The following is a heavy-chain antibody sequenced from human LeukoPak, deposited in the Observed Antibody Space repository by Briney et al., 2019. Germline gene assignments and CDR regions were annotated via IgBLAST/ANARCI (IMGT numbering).Heavy chain of an antibody. Sequence: SETLSLTCAVYGGSFSGYYWTWIRQAPGKGLEWIGEINPSGRISYNPSLKSRLTIPVDASRNQFSLNLRSLTAADTAVYYCARGRQEVSMIVVVMTAVSYYLDVWGKGTTVTVS. J-gene: IGHJ6*03. CDR1: GGSFSGYY. V-gene: IGHV4-34*01. CDR3: ARGRQEVSMIVVVMTAVSYYLDV. CDR2: INPSGRI. D-gene: IGHD3-22*01.